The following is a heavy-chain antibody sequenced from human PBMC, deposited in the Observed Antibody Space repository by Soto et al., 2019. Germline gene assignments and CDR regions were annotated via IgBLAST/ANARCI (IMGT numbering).Heavy chain of an antibody. V-gene: IGHV1-69*13. CDR3: AREDIVVVPAAIRGNYYYYGMDV. CDR2: IIPIFGTA. CDR1: GGTFSSYA. Sequence: ASVKVSCKASGGTFSSYAISWVRQAPGQGLEWMGGIIPIFGTANYAQKFQGRVTITADESTSTAYMELSSLRSEDTAVYYCAREDIVVVPAAIRGNYYYYGMDVWGQGTTVTVSS. D-gene: IGHD2-2*02. J-gene: IGHJ6*02.